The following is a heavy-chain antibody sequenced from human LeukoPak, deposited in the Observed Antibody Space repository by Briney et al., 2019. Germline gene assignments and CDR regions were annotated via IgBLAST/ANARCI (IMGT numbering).Heavy chain of an antibody. D-gene: IGHD6-19*01. CDR1: GYTFTGYY. CDR2: INPNRGGT. Sequence: ASVKISCKASGYTFTGYYMHWVRQAPGQGVERMGRINPNRGGTNYAQKFQGRVTMTRDTSISTAYMELSRLRSDDTAVYYCARDHIALGDWFDPWGQGTLVTVSS. V-gene: IGHV1-2*06. J-gene: IGHJ5*02. CDR3: ARDHIALGDWFDP.